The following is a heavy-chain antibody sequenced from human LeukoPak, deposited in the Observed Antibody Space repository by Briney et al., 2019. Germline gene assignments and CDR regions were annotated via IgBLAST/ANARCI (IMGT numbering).Heavy chain of an antibody. CDR3: AKDRASPGFNLFDP. J-gene: IGHJ5*02. CDR2: ISGRGDGT. CDR1: GFSFSSYA. V-gene: IGHV3-23*01. Sequence: PGGSLRLSCAASGFSFSSYAMNWVRQAPGQGLEWVSGISGRGDGTHYADSVRGRFTISRDNSKNTLYLQMNRLRAGDTAVYYCAKDRASPGFNLFDPWGQGTLVTVSS. D-gene: IGHD5-12*01.